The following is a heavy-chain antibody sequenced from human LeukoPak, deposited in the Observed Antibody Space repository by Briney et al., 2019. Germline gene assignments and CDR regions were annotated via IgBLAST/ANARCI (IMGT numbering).Heavy chain of an antibody. CDR3: ARAGITGTFGMGDAFDI. J-gene: IGHJ3*02. CDR2: INPNSGGT. V-gene: IGHV1-2*02. Sequence: ASVKVSCKASGYTFTGYYMQWVRQAPGQGLEWMGWINPNSGGTNYAQKFQGRVAMTRDTSISTAYMELSRLRSDDTAVYYCARAGITGTFGMGDAFDIWGQGTMVTVSS. D-gene: IGHD1-7*01. CDR1: GYTFTGYY.